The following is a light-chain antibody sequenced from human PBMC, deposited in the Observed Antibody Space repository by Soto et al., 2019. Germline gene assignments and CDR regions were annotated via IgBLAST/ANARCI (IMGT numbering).Light chain of an antibody. CDR1: NSDVGGYNY. V-gene: IGLV2-14*01. CDR3: TSYTTSSTLRYV. CDR2: DVS. Sequence: QSALTQPASVSGSRGQSITICCTGTNSDVGGYNYVSWFRQHPGKAPKLVIYDVSNRPSGVSSRFSGSKSGNTASLTISGLQAEDEADYYCTSYTTSSTLRYVFRTGTKVTVL. J-gene: IGLJ1*01.